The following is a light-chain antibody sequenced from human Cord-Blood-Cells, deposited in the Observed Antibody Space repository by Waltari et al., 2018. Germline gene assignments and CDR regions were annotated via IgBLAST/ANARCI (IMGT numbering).Light chain of an antibody. CDR3: QSYDSSNQV. Sequence: NFMLTQPHSVSESPGKTVTISCTRSSGSIASNYEQSYQQRPGSSPTTVIYGDNQRPSGVPDRFSGSIDSSSNSASLTISGLKTEDEADYYCQSYDSSNQVFGGGTKLTVL. CDR1: SGSIASNY. V-gene: IGLV6-57*01. J-gene: IGLJ3*02. CDR2: GDN.